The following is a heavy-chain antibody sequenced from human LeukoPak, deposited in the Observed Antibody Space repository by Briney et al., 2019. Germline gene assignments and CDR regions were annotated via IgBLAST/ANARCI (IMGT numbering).Heavy chain of an antibody. CDR2: ISYDGSNK. CDR1: GFTFSSYA. V-gene: IGHV3-30-3*01. Sequence: PGGSLRLSCAASGFTFSSYAMHWVRQAPGKGLEWVAVISYDGSNKYYADSVKGRFTISRDNSKNTLYLQMNSLRAEDTAVYYCARALEMIVVVIGHAFDIWGQGTMVTVSS. J-gene: IGHJ3*02. CDR3: ARALEMIVVVIGHAFDI. D-gene: IGHD3-22*01.